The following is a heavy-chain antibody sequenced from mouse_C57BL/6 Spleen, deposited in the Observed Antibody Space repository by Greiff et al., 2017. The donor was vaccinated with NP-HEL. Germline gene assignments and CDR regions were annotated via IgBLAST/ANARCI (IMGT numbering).Heavy chain of an antibody. D-gene: IGHD2-5*01. CDR3: AIDRDSNYPSYAMDY. CDR1: GFTFSSYA. J-gene: IGHJ4*01. CDR2: ISDGGSYT. Sequence: EVKLVESGGGLVKPGGSLKLSCAASGFTFSSYAMSWVRQTPEKRLEWVATISDGGSYTYYPDNVKGRFTISRDNAKNNLYLQMSHLKSEDTAMYYCAIDRDSNYPSYAMDYWGQGTSVTVSS. V-gene: IGHV5-4*01.